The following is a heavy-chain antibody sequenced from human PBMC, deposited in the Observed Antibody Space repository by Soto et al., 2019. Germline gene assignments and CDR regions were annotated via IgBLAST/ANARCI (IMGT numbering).Heavy chain of an antibody. Sequence: VQLVESGGGVVQPGRSLRLSCAASGFTFSSYAMHWVRQAPGKGLEWVAVISYDGSNKYYADSVKGRFTISRDNSKNTLYLQMNSLRAEDTAVYYCARDLVPAATPFDYWGQGTLVTVSS. D-gene: IGHD2-2*01. CDR1: GFTFSSYA. CDR2: ISYDGSNK. J-gene: IGHJ4*02. V-gene: IGHV3-30-3*01. CDR3: ARDLVPAATPFDY.